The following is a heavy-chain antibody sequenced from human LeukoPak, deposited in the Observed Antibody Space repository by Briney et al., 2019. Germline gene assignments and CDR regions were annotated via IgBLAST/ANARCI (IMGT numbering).Heavy chain of an antibody. CDR2: ISYDGSNN. V-gene: IGHV3-30*04. D-gene: IGHD2-2*01. J-gene: IGHJ4*02. CDR1: GFTFSSYP. Sequence: GGSLRLSCAASGFTFSSYPMHWVRQAPGKGLEWVAVISYDGSNNYYADSLKGRFTISRDSSKNTLYLQMNSLRAEDAAVYYCARAPNGVYCTSSSCHLDYWGQGALVTVSS. CDR3: ARAPNGVYCTSSSCHLDY.